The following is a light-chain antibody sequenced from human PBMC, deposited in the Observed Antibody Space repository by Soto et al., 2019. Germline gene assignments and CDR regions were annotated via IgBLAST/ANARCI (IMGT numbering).Light chain of an antibody. CDR3: SSHTSGSTRV. CDR1: SSDIGGYDY. CDR2: EVT. Sequence: QSVLTQPASVSGSPGQSITLSCTGTSSDIGGYDYVSWYQQHPDKAPKLMIYEVTNRPSGVSNRFSGSKSGNTASLTISGLQAEDEADYYCSSHTSGSTRVFGTGTKVTVL. J-gene: IGLJ1*01. V-gene: IGLV2-14*01.